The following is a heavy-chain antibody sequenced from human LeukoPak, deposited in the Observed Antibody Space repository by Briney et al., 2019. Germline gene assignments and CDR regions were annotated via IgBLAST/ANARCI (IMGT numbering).Heavy chain of an antibody. D-gene: IGHD3-22*01. CDR1: GGSISSYY. V-gene: IGHV4-59*01. Sequence: SETLSLTCTVSGGSISSYYWSWIRQPPGKGLEWIGYIYYSGSTNYNPSLKSRVTISVDTSKNQFSLKLSSVIAADTAVYYCARVKLDSSGYPFDYWGQGTLVTVSS. CDR2: IYYSGST. J-gene: IGHJ4*02. CDR3: ARVKLDSSGYPFDY.